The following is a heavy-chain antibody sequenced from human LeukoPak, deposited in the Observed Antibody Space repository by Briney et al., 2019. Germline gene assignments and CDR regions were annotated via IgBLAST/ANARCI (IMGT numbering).Heavy chain of an antibody. D-gene: IGHD3-10*01. CDR1: GYTFTRYY. CDR2: INPNSGGT. J-gene: IGHJ5*02. V-gene: IGHV1-2*02. CDR3: ARDRRGVPRNWFDP. Sequence: ASVKVSCKASGYTFTRYYMHWARHPPAPGLERMGWINPNSGGTNYAQKFQGRVTMTRDTSISTAYMELSRLRSDDTAVYYCARDRRGVPRNWFDPWGQGTLVTVSS.